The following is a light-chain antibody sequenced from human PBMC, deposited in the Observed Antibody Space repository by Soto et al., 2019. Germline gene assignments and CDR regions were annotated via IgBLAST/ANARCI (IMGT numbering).Light chain of an antibody. J-gene: IGLJ3*02. Sequence: QSVLTQPPSASGTPGQRVTISCSGSSSNIGSNYVYWYQQVPGTAPKVLIYRNNQRPSGVPDRFSGSKSGTSASLAISGLRSEDDADYYCATWDDSLSGVMFGGGTKLTVL. CDR1: SSNIGSNY. CDR2: RNN. CDR3: ATWDDSLSGVM. V-gene: IGLV1-47*01.